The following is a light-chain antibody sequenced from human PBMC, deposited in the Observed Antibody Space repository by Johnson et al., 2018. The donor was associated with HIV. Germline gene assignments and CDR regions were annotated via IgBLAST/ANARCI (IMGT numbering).Light chain of an antibody. Sequence: QSLLTQPPSVSAAPGQKVTISCSGSSSDIGNNYVSWYQQLPGTAPKLLIYDNNKRPSGIPDRFSGSKSGTSATLGITGLQTGYEADYYCETWDSSLSSVFGTGTKVTVL. CDR2: DNN. J-gene: IGLJ1*01. CDR1: SSDIGNNY. V-gene: IGLV1-51*01. CDR3: ETWDSSLSSV.